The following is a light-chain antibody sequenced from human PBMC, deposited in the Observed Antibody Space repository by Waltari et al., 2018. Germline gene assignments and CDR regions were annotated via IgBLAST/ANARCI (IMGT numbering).Light chain of an antibody. J-gene: IGKJ1*01. Sequence: EIVLTQSPATLSLSPGERATLSCRASQSVSSYLAWYQQKPGQAPRLLIYDASNRATGIPARFSGSGSVTDFTLTISSLEPEDFAVYYCQRRSNRPTWTFGQGTKVEIK. CDR3: QRRSNRPTWT. CDR2: DAS. CDR1: QSVSSY. V-gene: IGKV3-11*01.